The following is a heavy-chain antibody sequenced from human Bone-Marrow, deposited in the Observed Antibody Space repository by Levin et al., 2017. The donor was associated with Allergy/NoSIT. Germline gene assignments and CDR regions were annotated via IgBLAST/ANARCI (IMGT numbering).Heavy chain of an antibody. V-gene: IGHV3-30-3*01. Sequence: QPGGSLRLSCAASGFTFSSYAMHWVRQAPGKGLEWVAVISYDGSNKYYADSVKGRFTISRDNSKNTLYLQMNSLRAEDTAVYYCARDPSHSSSWSSYYYYYGMDVWGQGTTVTVSS. D-gene: IGHD6-13*01. CDR3: ARDPSHSSSWSSYYYYYGMDV. CDR1: GFTFSSYA. J-gene: IGHJ6*02. CDR2: ISYDGSNK.